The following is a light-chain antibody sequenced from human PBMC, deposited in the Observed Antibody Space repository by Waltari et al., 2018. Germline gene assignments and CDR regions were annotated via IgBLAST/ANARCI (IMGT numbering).Light chain of an antibody. CDR1: SSDVGGYNH. CDR3: SSYSSSSTPWV. Sequence: QSALTQPASVSGSPGQSITISCTGTSSDVGGYNHVSWYQQYPGKTPKLMIFEVSNRPSGVSNRFSGSKSGNTASLTISGLQAEDEADYYCSSYSSSSTPWVFGGGTTLTVL. V-gene: IGLV2-14*01. CDR2: EVS. J-gene: IGLJ3*02.